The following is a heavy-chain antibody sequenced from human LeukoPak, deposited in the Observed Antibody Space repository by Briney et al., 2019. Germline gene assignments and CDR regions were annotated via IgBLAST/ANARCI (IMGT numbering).Heavy chain of an antibody. J-gene: IGHJ4*02. Sequence: SQTLSLTFAISGDSVSSNSAAWNWLRQSPARGLEWLGSTYYRSKWYNDYAVSVKSRITINPDTSKNQFSLQLNSVTPEDTAVYYCARAPYSGSYYRFDYWGQGTLVTVSS. CDR2: TYYRSKWYN. CDR1: GDSVSSNSAA. D-gene: IGHD1-26*01. CDR3: ARAPYSGSYYRFDY. V-gene: IGHV6-1*01.